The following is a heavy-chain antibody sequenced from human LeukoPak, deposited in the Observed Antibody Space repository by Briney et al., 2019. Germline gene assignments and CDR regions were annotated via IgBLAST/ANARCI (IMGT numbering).Heavy chain of an antibody. D-gene: IGHD3-10*01. CDR2: IKGDGSST. CDR1: GFTFNDYW. CDR3: ARDLSYSLEY. V-gene: IGHV3-74*01. J-gene: IGHJ4*02. Sequence: GGSLRLSCAASGFTFNDYWMHWVRQAPGKELVWVSRIKGDGSSTTYADSVKGRFTISRDNAKNTLYLQMNSLRAEDTAVYYCARDLSYSLEYWGQGTLVTVSS.